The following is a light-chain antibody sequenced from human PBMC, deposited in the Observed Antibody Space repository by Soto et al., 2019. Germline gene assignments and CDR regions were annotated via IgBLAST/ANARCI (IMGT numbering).Light chain of an antibody. Sequence: DVMMTQSPLSLTVIIGQPASISCRSSQSLVHSDGNIYLNWFQQRPGQSPRRLIYKISNRDSGVPDRFSGSGSGTDFTLKISRVEAEDVGVYYCMQGTYWPYTFGQETKLDIK. J-gene: IGKJ2*01. CDR2: KIS. CDR3: MQGTYWPYT. CDR1: QSLVHSDGNIY. V-gene: IGKV2-30*02.